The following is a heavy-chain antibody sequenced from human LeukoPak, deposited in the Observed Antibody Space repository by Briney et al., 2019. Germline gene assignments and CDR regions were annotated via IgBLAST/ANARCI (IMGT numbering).Heavy chain of an antibody. CDR3: ARDQLGSFDY. V-gene: IGHV3-53*01. CDR1: GFTVSSNY. J-gene: IGHJ4*02. D-gene: IGHD7-27*01. Sequence: PGGSLRLSCAASGFTVSSNYMSWVRRAPGMGLEWVSIIYGGGSTYYADSVKGRFTISRDNSKNTLYLQINSLRAEDTAVYYCARDQLGSFDYWGQGTLVTVSS. CDR2: IYGGGST.